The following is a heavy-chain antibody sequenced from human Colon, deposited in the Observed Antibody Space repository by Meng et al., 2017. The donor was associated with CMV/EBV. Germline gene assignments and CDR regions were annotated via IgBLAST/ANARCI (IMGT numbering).Heavy chain of an antibody. D-gene: IGHD1-7*01. CDR1: GDSLRGHY. CDR2: IYYNGST. V-gene: IGHV4-59*11. J-gene: IGHJ4*02. CDR3: ARVRLELHYYFDY. Sequence: SETLSLTCTVSGDSLRGHYWSWIRQPPGKGLEWIGYIYYNGSTNYNPSLKSRVTISVDTSKNQFSLKLSSVTAADTAVYYCARVRLELHYYFDYWGQGTLVTVSS.